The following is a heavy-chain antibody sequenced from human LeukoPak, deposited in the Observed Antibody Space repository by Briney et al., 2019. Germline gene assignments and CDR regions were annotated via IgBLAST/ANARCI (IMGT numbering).Heavy chain of an antibody. CDR1: GFTFSSYG. CDR3: ARVWYYGSGSYYNFDY. D-gene: IGHD3-10*01. CDR2: IWYDGSNK. J-gene: IGHJ4*02. Sequence: GGSLRLSCAASGFTFSSYGMHWVRQAPGKGLEWVAVIWYDGSNKYYADSVKGRFTISRDNSKNTLYLQMNSLRAEDTAVYYCARVWYYGSGSYYNFDYWGQGTLVTVSS. V-gene: IGHV3-33*01.